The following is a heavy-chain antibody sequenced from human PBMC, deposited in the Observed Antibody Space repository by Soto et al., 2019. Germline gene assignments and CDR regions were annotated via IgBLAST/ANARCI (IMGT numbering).Heavy chain of an antibody. CDR2: ISGSGGST. V-gene: IGHV3-23*01. CDR3: AKDLLVDYYDSSGYYSWAGY. Sequence: PGGSLRLSCAASGFTFSSYAMSWVRQAPGKGLEWVSAISGSGGSTYYADSVKGRFTISRDNSKNTLYLQMNSLRAEDTAVYYFAKDLLVDYYDSSGYYSWAGYWGQETLVTVS. J-gene: IGHJ4*02. CDR1: GFTFSSYA. D-gene: IGHD3-22*01.